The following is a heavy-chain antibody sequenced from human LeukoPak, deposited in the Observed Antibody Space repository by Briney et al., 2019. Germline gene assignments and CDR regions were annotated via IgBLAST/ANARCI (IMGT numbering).Heavy chain of an antibody. J-gene: IGHJ1*01. CDR2: IIPILGIA. Sequence: GASVKVSCKASGGTFSSYAIGWVREAPGQGLEWMGRIIPILGIANYAQKFQGRVTITADKSTSTAYMELSSLRSEDTAVYYCARAGSDIVVVVAATPPAEYFQHWGQGTLVTVSS. CDR3: ARAGSDIVVVVAATPPAEYFQH. D-gene: IGHD2-15*01. CDR1: GGTFSSYA. V-gene: IGHV1-69*04.